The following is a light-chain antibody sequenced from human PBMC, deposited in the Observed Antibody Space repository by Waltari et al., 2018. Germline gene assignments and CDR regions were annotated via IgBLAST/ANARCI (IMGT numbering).Light chain of an antibody. CDR1: QSVNSSY. CDR3: QHYGTSPPLYT. Sequence: EIVLTQSPGTLSLSPGERATLSCRAGQSVNSSYLAWYQQKPGRAPRLLIYGASSRATGIPDRFSGGGSGTDFTLTITKMEPEDFAVYYCQHYGTSPPLYTFGQGTELQIK. CDR2: GAS. V-gene: IGKV3-20*01. J-gene: IGKJ2*01.